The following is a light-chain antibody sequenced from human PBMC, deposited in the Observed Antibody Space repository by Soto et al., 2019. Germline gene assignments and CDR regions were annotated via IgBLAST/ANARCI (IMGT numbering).Light chain of an antibody. Sequence: DIVMTQSPLSLPVTPGEPASISCRSSQSLLHSNGYKYLNWYLQKPGQSPLLLIYLTSTRAYGVPDRFSGNVSGTDFTLKISKVEADDVGVYYCMQALQSPFTFGPGTKVYIK. CDR2: LTS. V-gene: IGKV2-28*01. J-gene: IGKJ3*01. CDR1: QSLLHSNGYKY. CDR3: MQALQSPFT.